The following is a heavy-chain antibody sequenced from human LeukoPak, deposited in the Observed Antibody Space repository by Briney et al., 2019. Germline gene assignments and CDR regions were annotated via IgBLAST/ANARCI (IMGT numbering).Heavy chain of an antibody. CDR2: IYYSGST. CDR1: GGAISSYC. D-gene: IGHD4-17*01. J-gene: IGHJ4*02. V-gene: IGHV4-59*01. Sequence: SETLSLTCTNSGGAISSYCWCWIRQPPAKGKEWIGYIYYSGSTNYNPSLKSRVTISVDTSKNQFSLKLSSVTAADTAVYYCARDGDYGDFDYWGQGTLVTVSS. CDR3: ARDGDYGDFDY.